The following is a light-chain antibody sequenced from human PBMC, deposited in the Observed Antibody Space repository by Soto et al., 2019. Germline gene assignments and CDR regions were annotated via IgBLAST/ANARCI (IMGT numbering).Light chain of an antibody. CDR1: QNVGND. Sequence: EIVLTQSPATLSLSPGERAILSCRASQNVGNDLAWYQQKPGQAPRLLIYDAFNRATGIPARFSGSGSGTDFTLLISSLEPEDFAVYYCQQRNGWPLTFGGGTKVEI. V-gene: IGKV3-11*01. J-gene: IGKJ4*01. CDR2: DAF. CDR3: QQRNGWPLT.